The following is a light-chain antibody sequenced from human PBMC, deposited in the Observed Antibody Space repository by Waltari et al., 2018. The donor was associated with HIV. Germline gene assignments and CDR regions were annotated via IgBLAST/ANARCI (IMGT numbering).Light chain of an antibody. J-gene: IGLJ2*01. CDR2: DTN. Sequence: QAVVTQEPALTVSPGGTVTLTCGSSSGPVTSGHYPHWFQQKPGQAPRALIYDTNNKHSRTPARFSGSLLGGKAALTLSGAKPEDEADYFCLLSYSGARPAIFGGGTKLSVL. V-gene: IGLV7-46*01. CDR1: SGPVTSGHY. CDR3: LLSYSGARPAI.